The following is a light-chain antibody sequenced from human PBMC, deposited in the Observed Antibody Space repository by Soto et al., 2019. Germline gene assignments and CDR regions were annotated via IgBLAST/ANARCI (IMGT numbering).Light chain of an antibody. J-gene: IGKJ5*01. CDR2: DVS. V-gene: IGKV3-15*01. CDR1: QGVTTN. CDR3: QQYNNWPFS. Sequence: EIVLTQSPGTLSLSPGERATLSCRAGQGVTTNFAWYQQKSGQSPRLLIYDVSIRATGVPARFSGTGSETDFTLTISGLQSEDSAVYFCQQYNNWPFSFGQGKRLEIK.